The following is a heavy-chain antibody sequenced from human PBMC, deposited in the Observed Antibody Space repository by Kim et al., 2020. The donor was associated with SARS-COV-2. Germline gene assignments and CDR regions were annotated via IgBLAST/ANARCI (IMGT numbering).Heavy chain of an antibody. Sequence: SETLSLTCTVSGGSISSSDYYWGWIRQSPGKGLEWIGSVYYSGSTSYNPSLKRRVTISVDTSRNQVSLKLSSVTAADTAVYYCARLGYSTWYFDLWGRGTLVTVSS. CDR1: GGSISSSDYY. CDR3: ARLGYSTWYFDL. CDR2: VYYSGST. J-gene: IGHJ2*01. V-gene: IGHV4-39*01. D-gene: IGHD6-13*01.